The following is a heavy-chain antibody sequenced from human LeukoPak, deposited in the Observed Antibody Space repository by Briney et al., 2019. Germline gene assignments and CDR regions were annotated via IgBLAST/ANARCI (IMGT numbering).Heavy chain of an antibody. V-gene: IGHV4-61*05. CDR2: FYNSGST. CDR3: ARESDANDNWYLDL. CDR1: GGSISSSSYY. D-gene: IGHD3-16*01. Sequence: PSETLSLTCTVSGGSISSSSYYWGWIRQPPGKGLEWIANFYNSGSTNYNPSLKSRVTISVDSSKNQLSLKLSSVTAADTAVYYCARESDANDNWYLDLWGRGTLVTVSS. J-gene: IGHJ2*01.